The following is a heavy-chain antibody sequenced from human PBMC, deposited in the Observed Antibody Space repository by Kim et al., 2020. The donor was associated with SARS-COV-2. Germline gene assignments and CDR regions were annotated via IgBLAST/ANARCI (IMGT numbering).Heavy chain of an antibody. Sequence: GGSLRLSCVASGLTFTNAWMSWVRQAPGKGLEWVGRIKTKPEGGATDYAAPVKGRFIVSRDDSKDIFFLQMNSLKTEDTAFYYCVIDKYLTDDSQFSDWGQGTLVPVSS. V-gene: IGHV3-15*01. J-gene: IGHJ4*02. D-gene: IGHD3-22*01. CDR3: VIDKYLTDDSQFSD. CDR1: GLTFTNAW. CDR2: IKTKPEGGAT.